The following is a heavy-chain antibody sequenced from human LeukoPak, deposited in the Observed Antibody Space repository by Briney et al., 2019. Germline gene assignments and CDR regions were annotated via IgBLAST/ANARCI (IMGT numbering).Heavy chain of an antibody. Sequence: PGRSLRLSCAASGFTFDDYAMHWVRQAPGKGLEWVSGISWNSGSIDYADSVKGRFTISRDNAKNSLYLQMNSLRPEDTALYYCAKTSSPGGPPHYYYGMDVWGRGTTVTVSS. V-gene: IGHV3-9*01. J-gene: IGHJ6*02. CDR1: GFTFDDYA. CDR2: ISWNSGSI. D-gene: IGHD3-10*01. CDR3: AKTSSPGGPPHYYYGMDV.